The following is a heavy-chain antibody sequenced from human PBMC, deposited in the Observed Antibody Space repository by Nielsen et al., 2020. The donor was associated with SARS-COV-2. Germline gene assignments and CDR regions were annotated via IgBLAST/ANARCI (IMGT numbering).Heavy chain of an antibody. D-gene: IGHD2-15*01. V-gene: IGHV1-2*06. CDR3: ARDDGVVVVAARSYYGMDV. CDR1: GYTFTGYY. CDR2: INPNSGGT. J-gene: IGHJ6*02. Sequence: ASVKVSCKASGYTFTGYYMHWVRQAPGQGLEWMGRINPNSGGTNYAQKFRGRVTMTRDTSISTAYMELSRLRSDDTAVYYCARDDGVVVVAARSYYGMDVWGQGTTVTVSS.